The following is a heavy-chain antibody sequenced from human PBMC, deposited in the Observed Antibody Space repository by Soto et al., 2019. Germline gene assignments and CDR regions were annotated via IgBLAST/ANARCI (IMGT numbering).Heavy chain of an antibody. V-gene: IGHV4-34*01. D-gene: IGHD6-6*01. CDR2: INHSGST. J-gene: IGHJ4*02. Sequence: SQTLSLTCAVYGGSFSGYYWSWIRQPPGKGLEWIGEINHSGSTNYNPSLKSRVTISVDTSKNQFSLKLSSVTAADTAVYYCARGRIAARPQDYWGQGTLVTVSS. CDR1: GGSFSGYY. CDR3: ARGRIAARPQDY.